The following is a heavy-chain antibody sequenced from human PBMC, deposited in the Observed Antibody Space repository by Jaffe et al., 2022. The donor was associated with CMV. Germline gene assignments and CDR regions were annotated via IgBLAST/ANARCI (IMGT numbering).Heavy chain of an antibody. J-gene: IGHJ4*02. CDR1: GFTFSSYE. D-gene: IGHD5-12*01. Sequence: EVQLVESGGGLVQPGGSLRLSCAASGFTFSSYEMNWVRQAPGKGLEWVSYISSSGSTIYYADSVKGRFTISRDNAKNSLYLQMNSLRAEDTAVYYCARDGGRWLQLRPDRYYFDYWGQGTLVTVSS. CDR2: ISSSGSTI. CDR3: ARDGGRWLQLRPDRYYFDY. V-gene: IGHV3-48*03.